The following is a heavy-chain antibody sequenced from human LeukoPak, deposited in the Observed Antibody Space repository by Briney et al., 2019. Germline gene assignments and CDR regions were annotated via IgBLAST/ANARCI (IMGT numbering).Heavy chain of an antibody. Sequence: PGGSLRLSCTASGFPFIEYSMTWVRQTPGKGLEWVSYISDSSSAIYYADPVEGRFTISRDNAKNSLYLQMNSLRAEDTAVYYCARGYGSSWFYSWGQGTLVTVSS. CDR2: ISDSSSAI. CDR1: GFPFIEYS. D-gene: IGHD6-13*01. J-gene: IGHJ5*01. V-gene: IGHV3-48*04. CDR3: ARGYGSSWFYS.